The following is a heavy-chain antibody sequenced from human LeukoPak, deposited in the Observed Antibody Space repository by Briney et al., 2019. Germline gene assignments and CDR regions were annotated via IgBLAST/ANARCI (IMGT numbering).Heavy chain of an antibody. J-gene: IGHJ5*02. CDR1: GYTFTSYG. CDR2: ISAYNGNT. Sequence: AAVKVSRKASGYTFTSYGISWVRQAPGQGLEWMGWISAYNGNTNYAQKLQGRVTMTTDTSTSTAYMELRSLRSDDTAVYYCAREGDPENWFDPWGQGTLVTVSS. D-gene: IGHD1-26*01. CDR3: AREGDPENWFDP. V-gene: IGHV1-18*01.